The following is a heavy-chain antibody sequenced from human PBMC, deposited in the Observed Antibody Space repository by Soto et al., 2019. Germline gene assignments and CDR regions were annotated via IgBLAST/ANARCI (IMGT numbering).Heavy chain of an antibody. V-gene: IGHV1-24*01. CDR3: ATVCMGADTYGMDV. J-gene: IGHJ6*02. CDR1: GYTLTELS. Sequence: ASVKVSCKVSGYTLTELSMHWVRQAPGKGLEWMGGFDPEDGEAIYAQKFQGRVTMTEDTSTDTAYMELSSLRSEDTAVYYCATVCMGADTYGMDVWGQGTTVTVSS. CDR2: FDPEDGEA. D-gene: IGHD2-8*01.